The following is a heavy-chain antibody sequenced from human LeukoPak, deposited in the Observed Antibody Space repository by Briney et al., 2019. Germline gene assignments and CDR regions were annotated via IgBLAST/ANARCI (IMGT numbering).Heavy chain of an antibody. J-gene: IGHJ3*02. CDR3: ASFYDSSGYAFDI. Sequence: GESLKISCKGSGYSFTSYWIGWVRQMPGKGLEWMGIIYPGDSDTRYGPSFQDQVTISADKSISTAYLQWSSLKASDTAMYYCASFYDSSGYAFDIWGQGTMVTVSS. CDR1: GYSFTSYW. CDR2: IYPGDSDT. D-gene: IGHD3-22*01. V-gene: IGHV5-51*01.